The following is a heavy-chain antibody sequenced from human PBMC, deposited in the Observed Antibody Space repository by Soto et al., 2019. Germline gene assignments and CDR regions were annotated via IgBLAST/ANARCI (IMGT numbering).Heavy chain of an antibody. CDR1: GGSISSGGYY. D-gene: IGHD3-3*01. J-gene: IGHJ4*02. V-gene: IGHV4-61*08. CDR3: ARGVATTIFGVINPHFDY. Sequence: SETLSLTCTVSGGSISSGGYYWSWIRQHPGKGLEWIGYIYYSGSTNYNPSLKSRVTISVDTSKNQFSLKLSSVTAADTAVYYCARGVATTIFGVINPHFDYWGQGTLVTVSS. CDR2: IYYSGST.